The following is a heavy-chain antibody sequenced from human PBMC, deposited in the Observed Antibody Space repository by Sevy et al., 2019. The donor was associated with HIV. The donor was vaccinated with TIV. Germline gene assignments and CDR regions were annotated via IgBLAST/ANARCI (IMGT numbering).Heavy chain of an antibody. CDR3: ARDPTTYYYDSSGSKLGYNWFDP. V-gene: IGHV1-69*13. Sequence: ASVKVSCKASGGTFSSYAISWVRQAPGQGLEWMGGIIPIFGTANYAQKFQGRVTITAYESTSTAYMELSSLRSEDTAVYYCARDPTTYYYDSSGSKLGYNWFDPWGQGTLVTVSS. CDR1: GGTFSSYA. J-gene: IGHJ5*02. D-gene: IGHD3-22*01. CDR2: IIPIFGTA.